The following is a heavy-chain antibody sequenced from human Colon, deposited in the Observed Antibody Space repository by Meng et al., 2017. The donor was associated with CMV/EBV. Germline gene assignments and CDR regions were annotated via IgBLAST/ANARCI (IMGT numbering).Heavy chain of an antibody. CDR3: NTDPHRTDEDYYDSSAYYEFDY. V-gene: IGHV3-15*01. CDR2: IKSKTDGETT. Sequence: MTCVRQAPGKGLEWVGRIKSKTDGETTDYAAPVKGRFTISRDDSKNMLYLQMNSLKTEDTAVYYCNTDPHRTDEDYYDSSAYYEFDYWGQGTLVTVSS. D-gene: IGHD3-22*01. J-gene: IGHJ4*02.